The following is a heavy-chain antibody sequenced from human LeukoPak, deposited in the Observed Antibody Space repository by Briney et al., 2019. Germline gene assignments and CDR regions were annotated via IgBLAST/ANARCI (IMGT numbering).Heavy chain of an antibody. CDR3: ARVLPAWATYYYDSSGYYTFDY. V-gene: IGHV1-8*01. CDR1: GYTFTSYD. Sequence: ASVKVSCKASGYTFTSYDINWVRQATGQGLEWMGRMNPNSGNTGYAQKFQGRVTMTRNISISTAYMELSSLRSEDTAVYYCARVLPAWATYYYDSSGYYTFDYWGQGTLVTVSS. J-gene: IGHJ4*02. D-gene: IGHD3-22*01. CDR2: MNPNSGNT.